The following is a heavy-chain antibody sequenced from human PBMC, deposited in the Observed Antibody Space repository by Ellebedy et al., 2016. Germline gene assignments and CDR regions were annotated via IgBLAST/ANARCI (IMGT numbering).Heavy chain of an antibody. D-gene: IGHD3-3*01. CDR3: TTVSCRWERSNYYDFWSGYYWCWFDP. CDR2: IKSKTDGGTT. CDR1: GFTFSNAW. V-gene: IGHV3-15*01. J-gene: IGHJ5*02. Sequence: GGSLRLSXAASGFTFSNAWMSWVRQAPGKGLEWVGRIKSKTDGGTTDYAAPVKGRFTISRDDSKNTLYLQMNSLKTEDTAVYYCTTVSCRWERSNYYDFWSGYYWCWFDPWGQGTLVTVSS.